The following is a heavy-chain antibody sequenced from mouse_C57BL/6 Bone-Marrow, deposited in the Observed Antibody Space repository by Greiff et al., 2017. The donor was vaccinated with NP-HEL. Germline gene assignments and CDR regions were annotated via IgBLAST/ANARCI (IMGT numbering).Heavy chain of an antibody. CDR2: ISDGGSYT. Sequence: EVKLVESGGGLVKPGGSLKLSCAASGFTFSSYAMSWVRQTPEKRLEWVATISDGGSYTYYPDNVKGRFTISRDNAKNNLYLQMSHLKSEDTAMYYCARGYYYGSDWYFDVWGTGTTVTVSS. D-gene: IGHD1-1*01. CDR3: ARGYYYGSDWYFDV. J-gene: IGHJ1*03. CDR1: GFTFSSYA. V-gene: IGHV5-4*03.